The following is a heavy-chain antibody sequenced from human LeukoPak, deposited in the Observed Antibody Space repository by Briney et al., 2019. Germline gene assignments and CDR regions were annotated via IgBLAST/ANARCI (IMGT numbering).Heavy chain of an antibody. CDR2: FDPEDGET. CDR1: GYTLTELS. Sequence: ASVTVSFTVSGYTLTELSMHWVRQAPGKGSEWMGGFDPEDGETIYAQKFQGRVTMTEDTSTDTAYMELSSLRSEDTAVYYCATCYDSSGYYCDYFDYWGQGTLVTVSS. V-gene: IGHV1-24*01. D-gene: IGHD3-22*01. J-gene: IGHJ4*02. CDR3: ATCYDSSGYYCDYFDY.